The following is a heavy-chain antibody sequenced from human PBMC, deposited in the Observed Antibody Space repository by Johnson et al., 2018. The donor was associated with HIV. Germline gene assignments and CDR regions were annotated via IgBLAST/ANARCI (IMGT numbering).Heavy chain of an antibody. Sequence: QMQLVESGGGVVQPGRSLRLSCAASGFTFSSYGMHWVRQAPAKGLEWVAVISYDGSDKDYADSLKGRFTISRDNAKNSLYLQMNSLRVEDTAVYYCARDGGRGDFDIWGQGTRVSVSS. CDR1: GFTFSSYG. D-gene: IGHD3-16*01. V-gene: IGHV3-30*04. CDR2: ISYDGSDK. CDR3: ARDGGRGDFDI. J-gene: IGHJ3*02.